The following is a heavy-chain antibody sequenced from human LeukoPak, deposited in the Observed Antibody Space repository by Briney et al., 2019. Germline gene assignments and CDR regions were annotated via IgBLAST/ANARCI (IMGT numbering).Heavy chain of an antibody. J-gene: IGHJ5*02. CDR1: GYTFTGYY. Sequence: ASVKVSYKASGYTFTGYYMHWVRQAPGQGLEWMGWINPNSGGTNYAQKFQGRVTMTRDTSISTAYMELSRLRSDDTAVYYCARADGVGAVANNWFDPWGQGTLVTVSS. D-gene: IGHD6-19*01. V-gene: IGHV1-2*02. CDR2: INPNSGGT. CDR3: ARADGVGAVANNWFDP.